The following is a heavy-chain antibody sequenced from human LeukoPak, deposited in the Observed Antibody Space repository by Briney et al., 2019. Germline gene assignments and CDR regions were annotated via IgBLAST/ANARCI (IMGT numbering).Heavy chain of an antibody. Sequence: SVKVSCKAYGGTFSSYAISWVRQAPGQGLEWMGGIIPIFGTANYAQKFQGRVTITTDESTSTAYMELSSLRSEDTAVYYCARGEPAAKYYYYYMDVWGKGTTVTVSS. J-gene: IGHJ6*03. V-gene: IGHV1-69*05. CDR2: IIPIFGTA. CDR3: ARGEPAAKYYYYYMDV. D-gene: IGHD2-2*01. CDR1: GGTFSSYA.